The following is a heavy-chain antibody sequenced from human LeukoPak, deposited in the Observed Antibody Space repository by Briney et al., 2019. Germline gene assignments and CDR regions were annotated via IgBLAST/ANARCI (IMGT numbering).Heavy chain of an antibody. D-gene: IGHD3-22*01. V-gene: IGHV3-23*01. CDR1: GFTFSNYV. J-gene: IGHJ4*02. Sequence: PGGSLRLSCAASGFTFSNYVMSWVRQAPGKGLEWGSGISGSGINTYYADSVKGRFTISRDNSKNTLSLQMDSLRAEDTAVYYCAKSNYYDSSGYYNGWGQGTLVTVS. CDR2: ISGSGINT. CDR3: AKSNYYDSSGYYNG.